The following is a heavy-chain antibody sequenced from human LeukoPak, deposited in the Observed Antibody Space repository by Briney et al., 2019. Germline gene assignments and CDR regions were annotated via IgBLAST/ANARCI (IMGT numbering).Heavy chain of an antibody. J-gene: IGHJ6*04. CDR2: ISAYNGNT. CDR1: GYTFTSYG. V-gene: IGHV1-18*04. D-gene: IGHD4-17*01. Sequence: GASVKVSCRASGYTFTSYGISWVRQAPGQGLEWMGWISAYNGNTNYAQKLQGRVTMTTDTSMSTAYMELRSLRSDDTAVYYCAITTVTFYYYGMDVWGKGTTVTVSS. CDR3: AITTVTFYYYGMDV.